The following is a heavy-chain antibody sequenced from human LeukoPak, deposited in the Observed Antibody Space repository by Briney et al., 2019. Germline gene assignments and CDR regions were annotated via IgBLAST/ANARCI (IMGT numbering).Heavy chain of an antibody. J-gene: IGHJ4*02. D-gene: IGHD3-3*01. V-gene: IGHV3-7*03. CDR3: ARALSG. CDR2: IKQDGSEK. CDR1: GFTFSNYW. Sequence: GGSLRLSCAASGFTFSNYWMHWVRQAPGKGLEWVANIKQDGSEKYYVGSVKGRFSISRDNAKNSVYLQLNSLRAEDTAVYYCARALSGWGQGTLVTVSS.